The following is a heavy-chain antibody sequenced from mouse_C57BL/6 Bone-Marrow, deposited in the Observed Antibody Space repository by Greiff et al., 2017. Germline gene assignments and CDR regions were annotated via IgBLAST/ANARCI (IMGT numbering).Heavy chain of an antibody. CDR1: GFTFSDYY. CDR2: INYDGSST. V-gene: IGHV5-16*01. J-gene: IGHJ3*01. D-gene: IGHD4-1*01. Sequence: EVQLVESEGGLVQPGSSMKLSCTASGFTFSDYYMAWVRQVPEKGLEWVANINYDGSSTYYLDSLTSRFIISRDNAKNILYLQMSSLKSEDTATYDCAREEDWDWFAYWGQGTLVTVSA. CDR3: AREEDWDWFAY.